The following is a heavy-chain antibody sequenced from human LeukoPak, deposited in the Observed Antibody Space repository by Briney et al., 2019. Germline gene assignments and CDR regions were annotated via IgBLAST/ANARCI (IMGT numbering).Heavy chain of an antibody. J-gene: IGHJ6*03. CDR2: IYSGGST. CDR3: ASGTGDYYYYYMDV. Sequence: PGGSLRLSCAASGFTVSSNYMSWVRQAPGKVLEWVSVIYSGGSTYYADSVKGRFTISRDNSKNTLYLQMNSLRAEDTAVYYCASGTGDYYYYYMDVWGKGTTVTVSS. CDR1: GFTVSSNY. D-gene: IGHD7-27*01. V-gene: IGHV3-66*01.